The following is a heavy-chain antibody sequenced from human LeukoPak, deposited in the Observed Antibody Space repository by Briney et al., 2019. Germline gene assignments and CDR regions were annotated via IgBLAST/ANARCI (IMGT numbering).Heavy chain of an antibody. Sequence: PGGSLRLSCAASGFTFSDYYMTWIRQAPGKGLEWVSYISSSGSITYYADSVKGRFIISRDNAKNSLYLQMNSLRAEDTAVYFCARVGYDSSGRFDYWGQGTLVTVSS. CDR1: GFTFSDYY. CDR3: ARVGYDSSGRFDY. J-gene: IGHJ4*02. CDR2: ISSSGSIT. V-gene: IGHV3-11*04. D-gene: IGHD3-22*01.